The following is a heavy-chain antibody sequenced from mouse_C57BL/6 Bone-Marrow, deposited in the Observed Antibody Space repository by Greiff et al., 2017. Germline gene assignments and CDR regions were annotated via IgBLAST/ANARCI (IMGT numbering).Heavy chain of an antibody. CDR3: ALVLIYYDYAFDY. CDR2: IDPASGNT. J-gene: IGHJ2*01. D-gene: IGHD2-4*01. V-gene: IGHV14-3*01. Sequence: DVKLVESVAELVRPGASVKLSCTASGFNIKNSYMTWVKQRPEQGLEWIGRIDPASGNTKYAPKFQGKATLTADTSSYTAYLQLLSLTSEDTAIYYCALVLIYYDYAFDYWGQGTTLTVSS. CDR1: GFNIKNSY.